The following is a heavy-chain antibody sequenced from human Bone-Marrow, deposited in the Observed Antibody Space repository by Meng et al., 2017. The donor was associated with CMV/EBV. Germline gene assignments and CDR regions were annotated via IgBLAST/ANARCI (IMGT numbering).Heavy chain of an antibody. CDR2: IYSGGST. CDR1: GFTVSSNY. CDR3: ARGVTMTIGFDP. D-gene: IGHD3-22*01. V-gene: IGHV3-53*01. Sequence: GGSLRLSCAASGFTVSSNYMSWVRQAPGKGLEWVSVIYSGGSTYYADSVKGRFTISRDNSKNTLYLQMISLRAEDTAVYYCARGVTMTIGFDPWGQGTLVTVSS. J-gene: IGHJ5*02.